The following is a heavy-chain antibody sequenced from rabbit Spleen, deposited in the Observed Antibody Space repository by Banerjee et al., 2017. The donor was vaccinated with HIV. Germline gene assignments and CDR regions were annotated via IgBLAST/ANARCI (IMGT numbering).Heavy chain of an antibody. CDR2: IDVRKSLNT. CDR3: ARDSAGREDFNL. D-gene: IGHD4-2*01. Sequence: EESGGDLVQPEGSLTLTCKASGLDFSSNYWICWVRQAPGKGLEWIACIDVRKSLNTYYATWAKGRFTISKTSSTAVTLQMTSLTAADTATYFCARDSAGREDFNLWGPGTLVTVS. J-gene: IGHJ4*01. V-gene: IGHV1S45*01. CDR1: GLDFSSNYW.